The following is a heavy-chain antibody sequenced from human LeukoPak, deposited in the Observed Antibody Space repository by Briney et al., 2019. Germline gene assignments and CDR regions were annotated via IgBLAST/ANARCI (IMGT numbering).Heavy chain of an antibody. CDR1: GYTFTDYY. Sequence: ASVKVSCKASGYTFTDYYMHCVRQAPGQGREWLGGINPNSGGTNYAQKFQGRVTMTRDTSISTAYMELSRLRSDETAVYYCAREYYDSSAYNQEAIDYWGQGTLVTVSS. CDR2: INPNSGGT. J-gene: IGHJ4*02. CDR3: AREYYDSSAYNQEAIDY. V-gene: IGHV1-2*02. D-gene: IGHD3-22*01.